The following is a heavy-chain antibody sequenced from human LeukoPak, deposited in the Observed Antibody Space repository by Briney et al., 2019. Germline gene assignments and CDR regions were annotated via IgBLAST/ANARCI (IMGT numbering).Heavy chain of an antibody. CDR3: ARYYYDSSGYPYYFDY. J-gene: IGHJ4*02. V-gene: IGHV3-53*01. D-gene: IGHD3-22*01. CDR1: GFIVSSNY. CDR2: LYSGGST. Sequence: GGSLRLSCAASGFIVSSNYMSWVRQAPGKGREWVSVLYSGGSTYYADSVKGRFTISRDNSKNTVYLQMNSLRAEDTAMYYCARYYYDSSGYPYYFDYWGQGTLVIVSS.